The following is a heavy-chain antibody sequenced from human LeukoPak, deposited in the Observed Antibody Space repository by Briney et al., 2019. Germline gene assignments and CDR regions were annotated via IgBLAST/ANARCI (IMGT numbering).Heavy chain of an antibody. CDR3: VRDPGEQLAIDPHFDF. J-gene: IGHJ4*02. Sequence: GASVKVSCKASGYTFTTCVISWVRQAPGQGLEWMGWINTYNGDTNYAQNVQGRLTITTDTATTTAYMELRSLRSDDTATYFCVRDPGEQLAIDPHFDFWGLGTPVTVSS. CDR2: INTYNGDT. V-gene: IGHV1-18*01. D-gene: IGHD1-26*01. CDR1: GYTFTTCV.